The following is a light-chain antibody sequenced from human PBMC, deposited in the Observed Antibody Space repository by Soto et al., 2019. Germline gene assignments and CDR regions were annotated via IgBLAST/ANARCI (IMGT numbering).Light chain of an antibody. CDR2: GAS. CDR3: QQSYRSPYT. Sequence: IQLTQSPSSLSASVGDRVTVTCRASQSINIYLNWYQQKPGKAPTLLIYGASTLQSGVPSRFSGGGPRTDFTLTISSLQTEDFANYYCQQSYRSPYTFGQGTKLEI. V-gene: IGKV1-39*01. CDR1: QSINIY. J-gene: IGKJ2*01.